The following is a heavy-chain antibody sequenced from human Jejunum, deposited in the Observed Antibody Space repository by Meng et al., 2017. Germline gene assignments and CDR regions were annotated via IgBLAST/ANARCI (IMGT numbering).Heavy chain of an antibody. J-gene: IGHJ5*02. CDR1: GGSISTAGYY. Sequence: QLPLQESGPGLVNPSETLSLTCAVSGGSISTAGYYWGWIRQSPGKGLEWIGSIFYSGTTYYNPSLKSRVTISIDTSKNQFSLKMNSVTAADTAVYYCARDTAGFGPWGQGTLVTVSS. D-gene: IGHD6-13*01. CDR2: IFYSGTT. CDR3: ARDTAGFGP. V-gene: IGHV4-39*07.